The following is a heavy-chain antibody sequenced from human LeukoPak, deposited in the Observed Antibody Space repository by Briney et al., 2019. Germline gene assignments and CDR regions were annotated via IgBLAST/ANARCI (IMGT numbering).Heavy chain of an antibody. CDR1: GGSVSSGSHY. CDR3: ARSGADIVVVPAAMSYYYYYYMDV. Sequence: PSQTLSLTCTVSGGSVSSGSHYWSWIRQPAGKGLEWIGRIYTSGSTNYNPSLKSRVTISVDTSKNQFSLNLGSVTAADTAVYYCARSGADIVVVPAAMSYYYYYYMDVWGKGTTVTVSS. CDR2: IYTSGST. V-gene: IGHV4-61*02. D-gene: IGHD2-2*01. J-gene: IGHJ6*03.